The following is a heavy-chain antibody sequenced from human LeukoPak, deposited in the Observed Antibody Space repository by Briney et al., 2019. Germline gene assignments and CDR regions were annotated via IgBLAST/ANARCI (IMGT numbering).Heavy chain of an antibody. CDR3: ARDRYDILTGYPSAY. CDR1: GYTSTSYG. D-gene: IGHD3-9*01. Sequence: GASVKVSCKASGYTSTSYGISWVRQAPGQGLEWMGWISAYNGNTNYAQKLQGRVTMTTGTSTSTAYMELRSLRSDDTAVYYCARDRYDILTGYPSAYWGQGTLVTVSS. J-gene: IGHJ4*02. CDR2: ISAYNGNT. V-gene: IGHV1-18*01.